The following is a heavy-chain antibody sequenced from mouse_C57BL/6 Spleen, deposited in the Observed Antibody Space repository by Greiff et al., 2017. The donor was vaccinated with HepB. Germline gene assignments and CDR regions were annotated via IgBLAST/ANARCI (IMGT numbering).Heavy chain of an antibody. V-gene: IGHV1-26*01. D-gene: IGHD1-1*01. Sequence: VQLQQSGPELVKPGASVKISCKASGYTFTDYYMNWVKQSHGKSLEWIGDINPNNGGTSYNQKFKGKATLTVDKSSSTAYMELRSLTSEDSAVYYWARWGTYYYGSSYIGYFDYWGQGTTLTVSS. CDR1: GYTFTDYY. CDR2: INPNNGGT. CDR3: ARWGTYYYGSSYIGYFDY. J-gene: IGHJ2*01.